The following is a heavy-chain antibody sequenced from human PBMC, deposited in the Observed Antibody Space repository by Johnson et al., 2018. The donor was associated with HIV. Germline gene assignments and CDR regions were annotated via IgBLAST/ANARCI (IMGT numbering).Heavy chain of an antibody. Sequence: VQLVESGGGLVQPGGSLRLSCAASGFTVSSNYMSWVRQAPGKGLEWVSVIYSGGNTYYADSVKGRFTISRDDARNTLYLQMNSLRVEDTALYYCARDGDDGDEADDTKGAFDIWGQGTMVTVSS. V-gene: IGHV3-66*01. CDR3: ARDGDDGDEADDTKGAFDI. CDR2: IYSGGNT. D-gene: IGHD3-9*01. CDR1: GFTVSSNY. J-gene: IGHJ3*02.